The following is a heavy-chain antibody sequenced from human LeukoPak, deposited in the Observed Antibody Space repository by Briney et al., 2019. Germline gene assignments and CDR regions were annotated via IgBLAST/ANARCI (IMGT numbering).Heavy chain of an antibody. Sequence: GGSLRLSCVASGFTFGKYWMSWVRQAPGKGLEWVANIKLDGSEKNYVDSVKGRFTISRDNTKNSLYLQMNSLRVEDTAVFYCARDRAGSSSEKDNYYYYGMDVWGQGTTVTVSS. V-gene: IGHV3-7*03. J-gene: IGHJ6*02. D-gene: IGHD6-6*01. CDR2: IKLDGSEK. CDR3: ARDRAGSSSEKDNYYYYGMDV. CDR1: GFTFGKYW.